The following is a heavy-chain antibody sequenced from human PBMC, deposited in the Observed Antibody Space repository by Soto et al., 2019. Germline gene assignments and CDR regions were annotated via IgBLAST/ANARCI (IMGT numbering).Heavy chain of an antibody. V-gene: IGHV4-4*02. CDR1: GGSVSSANW. D-gene: IGHD1-1*01. J-gene: IGHJ4*02. Sequence: PSETLSLTCAVYGGSVSSANWWHWVRQPPGKGLEWIGKIYYSGRTNYNPSLTSRVTISVDKSKNQFSLNLSSVTAADTALYFCARHDNMTLGSQYLDSWGPGTLVTVSS. CDR2: IYYSGRT. CDR3: ARHDNMTLGSQYLDS.